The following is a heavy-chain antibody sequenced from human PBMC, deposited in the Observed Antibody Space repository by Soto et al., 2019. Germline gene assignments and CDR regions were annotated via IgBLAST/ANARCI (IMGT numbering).Heavy chain of an antibody. CDR3: ARLYYHYMDV. J-gene: IGHJ6*03. V-gene: IGHV3-66*04. CDR2: IYKGGST. Sequence: GSLRLSCAVSGFSVSFNDMTWVRQAPGKGLEWVSVIYKGGSTYHADLVKGRFTVSKDNSNNILYLQMNNLRAEDTAVYYCARLYYHYMDVWGKGITVTVSS. CDR1: GFSVSFND.